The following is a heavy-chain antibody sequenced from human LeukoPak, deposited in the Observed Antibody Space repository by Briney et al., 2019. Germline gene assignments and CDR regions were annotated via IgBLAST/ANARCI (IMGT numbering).Heavy chain of an antibody. J-gene: IGHJ4*02. V-gene: IGHV4-39*02. CDR3: ARDLKLLWFGEFDY. CDR2: IYYSGST. Sequence: NPSETLSLTCTVSGGSISSSSYYWGWIRQPPGKGLEWIGSIYYSGSTYYNPSLKSRVTISVDTSKNQFSLKLSSVTAADTAVYYCARDLKLLWFGEFDYWGQGTLVTVSS. CDR1: GGSISSSSYY. D-gene: IGHD3-10*01.